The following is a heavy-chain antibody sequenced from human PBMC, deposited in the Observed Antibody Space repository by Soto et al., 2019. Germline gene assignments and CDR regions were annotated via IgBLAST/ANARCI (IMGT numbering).Heavy chain of an antibody. CDR2: ISAYNGDT. CDR1: GNAFRCWW. V-gene: IGHV1-18*01. Sequence: GNAFRCWWMMWEQQAPGQGLEWMGWISAYNGDTTYAQNLRGRITITTDSSTSIAYMELRSLRSDDTALYYCARKGQGQACDSWGQGTTVPVSS. J-gene: IGHJ3*02. CDR3: ARKGQGQACDS.